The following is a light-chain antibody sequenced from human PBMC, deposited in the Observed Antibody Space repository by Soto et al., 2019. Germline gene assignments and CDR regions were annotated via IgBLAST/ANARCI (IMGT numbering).Light chain of an antibody. Sequence: DIEMTQSPSSLSASEGDRVTITCRASQSISNYLNWYQHKPGKAPKLLIYAASSLQSGVPTRFSGSGSGTDFTLTISSLQPEDFATYYCQQSYGTPLTFGGGTKIEIK. J-gene: IGKJ4*01. CDR2: AAS. V-gene: IGKV1-39*01. CDR1: QSISNY. CDR3: QQSYGTPLT.